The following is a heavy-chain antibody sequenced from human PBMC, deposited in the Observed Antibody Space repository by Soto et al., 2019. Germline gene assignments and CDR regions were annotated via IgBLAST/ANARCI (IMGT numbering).Heavy chain of an antibody. V-gene: IGHV4-34*01. CDR1: GGSFSGYY. CDR3: AVRVYAIGHGWFDP. J-gene: IGHJ5*02. CDR2: INHSGST. Sequence: SETLSLTCAVYGGSFSGYYWSWIRQPPGKGLEWIGEINHSGSTNYNPSLKSRVTISVDTSKNQFSLKLSSVTAADTAVYYCAVRVYAIGHGWFDPWGQGTLVTVSS. D-gene: IGHD2-8*01.